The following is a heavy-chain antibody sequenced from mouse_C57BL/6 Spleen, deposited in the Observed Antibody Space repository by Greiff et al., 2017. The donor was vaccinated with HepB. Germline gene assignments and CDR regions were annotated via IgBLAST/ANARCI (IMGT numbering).Heavy chain of an antibody. V-gene: IGHV5-16*01. CDR2: INYDGSST. D-gene: IGHD1-1*01. Sequence: DVHLVESEGGLVQPGSSMKLSCTASGFTFSDYYMAWVRQVPEKGLEWVANINYDGSSTYYLDSLKSRFIISRDNAKNILYLQMSSLKSEDTATYYCARDFTTVVASGAMDYWGQGTSVTVSS. J-gene: IGHJ4*01. CDR1: GFTFSDYY. CDR3: ARDFTTVVASGAMDY.